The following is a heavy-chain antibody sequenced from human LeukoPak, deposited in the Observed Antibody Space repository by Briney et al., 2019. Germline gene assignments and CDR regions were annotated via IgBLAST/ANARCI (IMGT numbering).Heavy chain of an antibody. V-gene: IGHV1-46*01. Sequence: GASVKVSCKASGYTFTSYYMHWVRQAPGQGLEWMGIINPSGGSTSYAQKFQGRVTMTRDTSTSTVYMELSSLRSEDTAVYYCARGGMPDTAMVPPWDYWGQGTLVTVSS. CDR1: GYTFTSYY. J-gene: IGHJ4*02. CDR3: ARGGMPDTAMVPPWDY. D-gene: IGHD5-18*01. CDR2: INPSGGST.